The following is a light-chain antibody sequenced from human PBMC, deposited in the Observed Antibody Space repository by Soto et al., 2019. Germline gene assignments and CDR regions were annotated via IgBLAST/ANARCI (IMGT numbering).Light chain of an antibody. Sequence: QLVLTQPPSVSGAPGRRVTISCTGSNSNIGAGYDVHWYQQLPGTAPKLLIFKVSNRPSGISGRFSGSKSGNTASLTISGLQAEDEADYYCMSYIESTSTHWVLGGGTKLTVL. J-gene: IGLJ3*02. CDR3: MSYIESTSTHWV. V-gene: IGLV1-40*01. CDR1: NSNIGAGYD. CDR2: KVS.